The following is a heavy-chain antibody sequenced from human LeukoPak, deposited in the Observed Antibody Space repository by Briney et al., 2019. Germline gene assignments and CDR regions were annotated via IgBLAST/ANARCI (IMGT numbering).Heavy chain of an antibody. CDR1: GDIVSSNSVT. J-gene: IGHJ5*02. D-gene: IGHD2-2*01. CDR2: TYYRSTWYN. V-gene: IGHV6-1*01. CDR3: ARRLTQYDCFDP. Sequence: SQTLSLTCAISGDIVSSNSVTWSWIRQSPSRGLEWLGRTYYRSTWYNDYAVSVRGRITVNPDTSKNQFSLHLNSVTPEDTAVYYCARRLTQYDCFDPWGQGILVTVSS.